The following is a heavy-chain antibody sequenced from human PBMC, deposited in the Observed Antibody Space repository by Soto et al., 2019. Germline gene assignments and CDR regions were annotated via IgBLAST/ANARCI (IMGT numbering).Heavy chain of an antibody. Sequence: SVKVSCKASGGTFSSYAISWVRQAPGQGLEWMGGIIPIFGTANYAQKFQGRVTITADKSTSTAYMELSSLRSEDTAVYYRARDRWSGYYSEWFDPWGQGTLVTVSS. J-gene: IGHJ5*02. D-gene: IGHD3-3*01. CDR2: IIPIFGTA. V-gene: IGHV1-69*06. CDR3: ARDRWSGYYSEWFDP. CDR1: GGTFSSYA.